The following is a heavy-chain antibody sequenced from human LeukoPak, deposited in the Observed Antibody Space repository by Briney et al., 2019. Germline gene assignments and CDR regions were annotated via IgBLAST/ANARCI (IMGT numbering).Heavy chain of an antibody. CDR3: ARVVVAATYYFDY. J-gene: IGHJ4*02. CDR1: GGSISSGDYY. CDR2: IYYSGST. V-gene: IGHV4-30-4*01. Sequence: PSQTLSLTCTVSGGSISSGDYYWSWIRQPPGKGLEWIGYIYYSGSTYYKPSLKSRVTISVDTSKNQFSLKLSSVTAADTAVYYCARVVVAATYYFDYWGQGTLVTVSS. D-gene: IGHD2-15*01.